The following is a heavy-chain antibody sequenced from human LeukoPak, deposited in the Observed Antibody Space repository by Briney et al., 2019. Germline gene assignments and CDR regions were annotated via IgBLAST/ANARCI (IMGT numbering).Heavy chain of an antibody. CDR2: IYTSGST. J-gene: IGHJ5*02. CDR3: ARESWSFGFDP. D-gene: IGHD3-10*01. CDR1: GDSINSNY. Sequence: SETLSLTCTVSGDSINSNYWSWIRQPAGKGLEWIGRIYTSGSTNYNPSLKSRVTMSVDTSKSQFSLKLSSVTAADTAVYYCARESWSFGFDPWGQGTLVTVSS. V-gene: IGHV4-4*07.